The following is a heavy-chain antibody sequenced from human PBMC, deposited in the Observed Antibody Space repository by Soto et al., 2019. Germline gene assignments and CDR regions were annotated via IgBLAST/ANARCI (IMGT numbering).Heavy chain of an antibody. Sequence: QLQLQESGPRLVKPSETLSLTCTVSGGSIVGFSWSWVRQPPGKALDGIGHISYIGSTDYNPSLKSRVTLAVDTSKNQFSLKLISVTAADTVVYYCTRVARFGIKQWWTYWGQGTLVTVPS. CDR3: TRVARFGIKQWWTY. CDR1: GGSIVGFS. V-gene: IGHV4-59*01. J-gene: IGHJ4*02. D-gene: IGHD2-15*01. CDR2: ISYIGST.